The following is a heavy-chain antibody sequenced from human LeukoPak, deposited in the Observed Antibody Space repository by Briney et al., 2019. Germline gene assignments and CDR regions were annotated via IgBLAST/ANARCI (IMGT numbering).Heavy chain of an antibody. V-gene: IGHV3-21*01. D-gene: IGHD3-22*01. CDR3: ARAPYYYDSSGYYPRDY. J-gene: IGHJ4*02. Sequence: GGSLRLSCAASGFTFSSYSMNWVRQAPGKGLEWVSSISSSSSYIYYADSVKGRFTISRDNAKNSLYLQMNSLRAEDTAVYYCARAPYYYDSSGYYPRDYWGQGTLVTVSS. CDR2: ISSSSSYI. CDR1: GFTFSSYS.